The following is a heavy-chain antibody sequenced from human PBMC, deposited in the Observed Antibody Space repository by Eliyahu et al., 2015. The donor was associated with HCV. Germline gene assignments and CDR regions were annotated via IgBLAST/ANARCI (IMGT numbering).Heavy chain of an antibody. J-gene: IGHJ4*02. CDR3: ARDRYGTSCYGGCHLYFDY. CDR1: GYTFTGYY. V-gene: IGHV1-2*02. D-gene: IGHD2-2*01. CDR2: INPNSGGT. Sequence: QVQLVQSGAEVKKPGASVKVSCKASGYTFTGYYMHWVRQAPGQGLEWMGWINPNSGGTNYAQKFQGRVTMTRDTSISTAYMELSRLRSDDTAVYYCARDRYGTSCYGGCHLYFDYWGQGTLVTVSS.